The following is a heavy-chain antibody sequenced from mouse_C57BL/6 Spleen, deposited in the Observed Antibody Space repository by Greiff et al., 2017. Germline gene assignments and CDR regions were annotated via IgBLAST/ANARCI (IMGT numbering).Heavy chain of an antibody. V-gene: IGHV1-74*01. CDR3: AVTGNYFDY. D-gene: IGHD4-1*01. CDR1: GYTFTSYW. J-gene: IGHJ2*01. Sequence: QVQLQQPGAELVKPGASVKLSCKASGYTFTSYWMHWVKQRPVKGLEWIGRINPSDSDTNYNQKFKGKATLTVDKSSSTAYMQLSSLTSEDSAVYYCAVTGNYFDYWGQGTTLSVSS. CDR2: INPSDSDT.